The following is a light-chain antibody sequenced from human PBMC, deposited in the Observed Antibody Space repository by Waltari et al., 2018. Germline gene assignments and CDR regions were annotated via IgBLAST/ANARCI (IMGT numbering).Light chain of an antibody. CDR3: SSYSASSTLVV. CDR1: SSDIGTYNY. Sequence: QSALTQPASVSGSPGQSITMSCTGTSSDIGTYNYVSVYQQHPGKAPKLRIYDVTNRPSGVSHRVSCSQSGITASLTISGLRAEDEADYYCSSYSASSTLVVFGGGTKLTVL. V-gene: IGLV2-14*03. J-gene: IGLJ3*02. CDR2: DVT.